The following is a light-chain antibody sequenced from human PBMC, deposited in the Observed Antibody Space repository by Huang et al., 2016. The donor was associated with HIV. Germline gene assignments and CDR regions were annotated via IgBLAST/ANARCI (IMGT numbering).Light chain of an antibody. Sequence: DILLTQSPDSLAVSLGERATLTFRCSRSLFVASHSKNFLAWYQQKPCQSPKLLMYMASVRESGVPERFTGSGAGTEFTLTIASLQAEDVAVYYCQQFYNMPYTFGRGTRLEI. CDR2: MAS. CDR1: RSLFVASHSKNF. V-gene: IGKV4-1*01. J-gene: IGKJ2*01. CDR3: QQFYNMPYT.